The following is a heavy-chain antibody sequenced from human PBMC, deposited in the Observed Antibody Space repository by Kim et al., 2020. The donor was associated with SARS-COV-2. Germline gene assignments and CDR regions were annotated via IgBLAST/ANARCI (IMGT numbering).Heavy chain of an antibody. Sequence: GGSLRLSCIASGFTFSSYGMSWVRQAPGKGLEWVSGISGSGGNTYYADSVKGRFTISRDNSKNTVYLQMNNLRAEDTATYHCGKERAEVGDPLFYYWGQGSLVTVSS. J-gene: IGHJ4*02. V-gene: IGHV3-23*01. CDR3: GKERAEVGDPLFYY. CDR1: GFTFSSYG. D-gene: IGHD6-13*01. CDR2: ISGSGGNT.